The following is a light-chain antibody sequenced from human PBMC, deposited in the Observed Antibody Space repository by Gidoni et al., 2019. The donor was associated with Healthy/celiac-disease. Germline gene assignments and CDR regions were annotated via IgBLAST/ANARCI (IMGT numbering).Light chain of an antibody. J-gene: IGKJ4*01. CDR2: AAS. Sequence: DITMTQSPYSVSASVGDIVTITCLASKGISSWLAWYQQKPGKAPKLLIYAASSLQSGVPSRFSGSGSGTDFTLTISSLNPEDFATYYCQQANSFPLTFGGGTKVEIK. V-gene: IGKV1-12*01. CDR3: QQANSFPLT. CDR1: KGISSW.